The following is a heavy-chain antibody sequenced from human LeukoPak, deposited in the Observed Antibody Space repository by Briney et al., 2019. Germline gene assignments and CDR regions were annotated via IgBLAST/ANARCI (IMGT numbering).Heavy chain of an antibody. CDR1: GYSISSGYY. J-gene: IGHJ5*02. V-gene: IGHV4-38-2*02. D-gene: IGHD1-26*01. Sequence: SETLSLTCTVSGYSISSGYYWGWIRQPPGKGLEWIGSIYHSGSTYYNPSLKSRVTISVDTSKNQFSLKLSSVTAADTAVYYCARASGLQNWFDPWGQGTLVTVSS. CDR2: IYHSGST. CDR3: ARASGLQNWFDP.